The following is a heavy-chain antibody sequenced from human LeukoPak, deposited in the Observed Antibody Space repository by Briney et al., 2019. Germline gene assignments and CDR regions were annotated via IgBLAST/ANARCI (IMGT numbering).Heavy chain of an antibody. CDR2: IKSKTDGGTT. D-gene: IGHD3-9*01. CDR1: GCTFSNAW. J-gene: IGHJ4*02. V-gene: IGHV3-15*01. CDR3: TTDSNNYYDILTGYYPLDY. Sequence: PGGSLRLSCAASGCTFSNAWMSWVRQAPGKGLEWVGRIKSKTDGGTTDYAAPVKGRFTISRDDSKNTLYLQMNSLKTEDTAVYYCTTDSNNYYDILTGYYPLDYWGQGTLVTVSS.